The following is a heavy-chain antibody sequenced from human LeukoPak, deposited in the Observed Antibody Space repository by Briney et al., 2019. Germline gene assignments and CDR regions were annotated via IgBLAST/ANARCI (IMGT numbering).Heavy chain of an antibody. J-gene: IGHJ4*02. CDR2: ISRSGSTI. D-gene: IGHD4-17*01. V-gene: IGHV3-48*03. CDR3: ARVLTTMTTLDY. CDR1: GFTFSSYE. Sequence: PGGSLRLSCAASGFTFSSYEINWVRQAPGKGLEWVSYISRSGSTIHYADSVKGRFTVSRDSAKNSLFLQMNSLRAEDTAVYYCARVLTTMTTLDYWGQGTLDTVSS.